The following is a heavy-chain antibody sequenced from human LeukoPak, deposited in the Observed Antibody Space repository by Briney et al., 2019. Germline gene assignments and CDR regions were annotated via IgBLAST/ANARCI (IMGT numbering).Heavy chain of an antibody. J-gene: IGHJ4*02. D-gene: IGHD3-22*01. CDR1: GFTFSNYA. CDR2: ISGSGDNT. CDR3: ANGDHSDYYRLLSYFDR. V-gene: IGHV3-23*01. Sequence: GRSLRLSCAASGFTFSNYAMHWVRQAPGKGLEWVSSISGSGDNTYYADSVKGRFTISRDNSKNTLFLLMNSLRAEDTAIYFCANGDHSDYYRLLSYFDRWGQGTLVTVSS.